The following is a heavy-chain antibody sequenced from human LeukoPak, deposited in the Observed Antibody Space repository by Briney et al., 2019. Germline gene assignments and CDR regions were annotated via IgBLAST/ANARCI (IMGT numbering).Heavy chain of an antibody. D-gene: IGHD6-13*01. V-gene: IGHV3-23*01. CDR2: IRGSGGST. Sequence: GGSLRLSCAASGFTFSSYAMSWVRQAPGKGLEWVSAIRGSGGSTYYADSVKGRFTISRDNSKNTLYLQMNSLRAEDTAVYYCAKASSSPGYFDYWGQGTLVTVSS. CDR1: GFTFSSYA. J-gene: IGHJ4*02. CDR3: AKASSSPGYFDY.